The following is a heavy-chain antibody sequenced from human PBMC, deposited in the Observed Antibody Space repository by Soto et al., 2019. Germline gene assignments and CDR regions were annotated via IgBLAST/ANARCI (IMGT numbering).Heavy chain of an antibody. Sequence: QVQLEQSGAAVKKPGSSVKVSCKASRGTFSTYGISWVRQAPGQGLEWMGGFIPLFGTSNYAQEFQGRVTLTADGSTSTAYMELNSLRSEDTAVYYCASRAATDFYDSSGYFSYWGQGTLVTVSS. CDR3: ASRAATDFYDSSGYFSY. D-gene: IGHD3-22*01. CDR2: FIPLFGTS. J-gene: IGHJ4*02. CDR1: RGTFSTYG. V-gene: IGHV1-69*12.